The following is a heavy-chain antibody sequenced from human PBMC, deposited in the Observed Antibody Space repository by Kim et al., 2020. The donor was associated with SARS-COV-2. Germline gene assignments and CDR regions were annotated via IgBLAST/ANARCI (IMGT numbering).Heavy chain of an antibody. J-gene: IGHJ4*02. CDR1: GGSFSGYY. D-gene: IGHD3-22*01. V-gene: IGHV4-34*01. CDR2: INHSGST. Sequence: SETLSLTCAVYGGSFSGYYWSWIRQPPGKGLEWIGEINHSGSTNYNPSLKSRVTISVDTSKNQFSLKLSSVTAADTAVYYCASTLKPTTYYYDSSGYGYFDYWGQGTLVTVSS. CDR3: ASTLKPTTYYYDSSGYGYFDY.